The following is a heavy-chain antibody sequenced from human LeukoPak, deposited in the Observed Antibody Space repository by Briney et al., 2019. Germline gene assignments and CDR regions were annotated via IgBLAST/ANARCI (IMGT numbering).Heavy chain of an antibody. CDR2: IDTNTGNP. Sequence: ASVKVSCKASGYTFTISAINWVRQAPGQGLEWMGWIDTNTGNPTYVQGFTGRFVFSLDTTGSTSFLQISSLKAEDTAVYYCARGEWDYWGQGTLVTVSS. D-gene: IGHD2-8*01. CDR1: GYTFTISA. V-gene: IGHV7-4-1*02. CDR3: ARGEWDY. J-gene: IGHJ4*02.